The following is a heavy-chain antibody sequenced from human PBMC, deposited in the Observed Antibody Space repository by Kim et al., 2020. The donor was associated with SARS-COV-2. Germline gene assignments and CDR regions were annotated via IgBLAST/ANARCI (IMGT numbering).Heavy chain of an antibody. CDR3: ARDDRHGRSSGWYPDWFDP. J-gene: IGHJ5*02. D-gene: IGHD6-19*01. V-gene: IGHV1-18*01. CDR2: ISAYNGNT. Sequence: ASVKVSCKASGYTFTSYGISWVRQAPGQGLEWMGWISAYNGNTHYAQKLQGRVTMTTDTSTSTAYMDLRSLRSDDTAVYYCARDDRHGRSSGWYPDWFDPWGQGTLVTVSS. CDR1: GYTFTSYG.